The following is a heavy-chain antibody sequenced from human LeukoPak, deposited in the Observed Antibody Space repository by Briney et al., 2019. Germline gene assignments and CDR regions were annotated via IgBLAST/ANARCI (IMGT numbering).Heavy chain of an antibody. D-gene: IGHD4-17*01. J-gene: IGHJ4*02. Sequence: GGSLRLSCAASGFTVSSNYMSWVRQAPGKGLEWVSVIYSGGSTYYADSVKGRFTISRDNSKNALHLQMNSLRAEDTAVYYCARAGGYGDHDVYWGQGTLVTVSS. V-gene: IGHV3-66*01. CDR3: ARAGGYGDHDVY. CDR1: GFTVSSNY. CDR2: IYSGGST.